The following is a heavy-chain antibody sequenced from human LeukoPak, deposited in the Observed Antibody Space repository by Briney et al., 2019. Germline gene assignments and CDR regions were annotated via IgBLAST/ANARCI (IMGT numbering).Heavy chain of an antibody. CDR1: GFTFSSYA. CDR2: ISYDGSNK. Sequence: TGGSLRLSCAASGFTFSSYAMHWVRQAPGKGLEWVAVISYDGSNKYYADSVKGRFTISRDNSKNTLYLQMNSLRAEDTAVYYSARAGYCSSTSCPEGGFDYWGRGPLVSVS. D-gene: IGHD2-2*01. J-gene: IGHJ4*02. V-gene: IGHV3-30*01. CDR3: ARAGYCSSTSCPEGGFDY.